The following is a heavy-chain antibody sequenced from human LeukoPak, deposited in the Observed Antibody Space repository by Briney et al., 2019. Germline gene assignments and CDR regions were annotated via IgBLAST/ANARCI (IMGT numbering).Heavy chain of an antibody. Sequence: GGSLRLSCAASGFTFDDYAMHWGRQAPGKGLGWVSLISGDGGSTYYADSVKGRFTISRDNSKNSLYLQMNSLRTEDTALYYCAKVLRVYYDSSGYLTVGAFDIWGQGTMVTVSS. V-gene: IGHV3-43*02. CDR3: AKVLRVYYDSSGYLTVGAFDI. D-gene: IGHD3-22*01. CDR2: ISGDGGST. CDR1: GFTFDDYA. J-gene: IGHJ3*02.